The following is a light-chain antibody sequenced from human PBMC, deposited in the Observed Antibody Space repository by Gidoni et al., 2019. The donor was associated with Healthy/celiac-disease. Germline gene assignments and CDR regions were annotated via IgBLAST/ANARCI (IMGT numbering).Light chain of an antibody. J-gene: IGKJ4*01. Sequence: DIVMTQSPDSLAVSLGARATINCKSSQSVLYSSNNKNYFAWYQQKPGQPPKLLINWASTRESGVPDRFSGSGSGTDFTLTISSLQAEDVAVYYCQQYYSTSPLTFGGGTKVEIK. CDR2: WAS. V-gene: IGKV4-1*01. CDR1: QSVLYSSNNKNY. CDR3: QQYYSTSPLT.